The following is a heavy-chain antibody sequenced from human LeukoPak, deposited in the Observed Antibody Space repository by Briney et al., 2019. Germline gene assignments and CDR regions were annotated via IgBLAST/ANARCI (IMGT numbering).Heavy chain of an antibody. J-gene: IGHJ2*01. Sequence: APVKVSCKASGYTFTSYDINWVRQATGQGLEWMGWMSPNSANTGYAQKFQGRVTITRNTSISTAYMELSSLRSEDTAVYYCARSRTGGYLTNFDLWGRGTLVTVSS. CDR2: MSPNSANT. D-gene: IGHD1-26*01. CDR3: ARSRTGGYLTNFDL. CDR1: GYTFTSYD. V-gene: IGHV1-8*01.